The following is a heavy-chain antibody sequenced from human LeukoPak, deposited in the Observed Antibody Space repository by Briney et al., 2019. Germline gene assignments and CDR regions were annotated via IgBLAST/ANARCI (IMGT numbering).Heavy chain of an antibody. CDR2: MFYSGST. Sequence: TSETLSLTCTVSGDSITGSSYYWGWIRQPPGKGLEWIGSMFYSGSTYSNPSLKSRVTISVDTSKNQFSLKLSSVTAADTAVYYCARHYYDSTGYYYFDYWGQGTLVTVSS. CDR1: GDSITGSSYY. D-gene: IGHD3-22*01. CDR3: ARHYYDSTGYYYFDY. J-gene: IGHJ4*02. V-gene: IGHV4-39*01.